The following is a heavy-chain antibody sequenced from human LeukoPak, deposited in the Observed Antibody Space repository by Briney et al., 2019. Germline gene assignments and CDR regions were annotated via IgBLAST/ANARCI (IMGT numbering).Heavy chain of an antibody. CDR3: AKTGTNGMDV. CDR2: ISWNSGSI. D-gene: IGHD3-10*01. V-gene: IGHV3-9*01. J-gene: IGHJ6*02. CDR1: GFTFDDYA. Sequence: LPGGSLRLSCAASGFTFDDYAMHWVRQAPGKGLEWVSGISWNSGSIGYADSVKGRFTISRDNAKNSLYLQMNSLRAEDTALYYCAKTGTNGMDVWGQGTTVTVSS.